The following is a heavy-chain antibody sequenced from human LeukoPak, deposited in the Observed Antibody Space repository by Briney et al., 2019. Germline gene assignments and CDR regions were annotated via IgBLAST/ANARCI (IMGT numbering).Heavy chain of an antibody. Sequence: SSETLSLTCTVSGGSISSSSYYWGWIRQPPGQGLEWIGTIYYSGSTYYNPSLKSRVTISVDTSKNQFSLKLSSVTAADTAMYYCARYVLSVAGTSLWGQGTLVTVSS. J-gene: IGHJ4*02. CDR3: ARYVLSVAGTSL. CDR1: GGSISSSSYY. D-gene: IGHD6-19*01. CDR2: IYYSGST. V-gene: IGHV4-39*01.